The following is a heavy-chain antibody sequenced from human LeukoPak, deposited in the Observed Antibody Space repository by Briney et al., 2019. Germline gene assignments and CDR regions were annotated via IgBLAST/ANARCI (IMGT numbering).Heavy chain of an antibody. Sequence: KTSETLSFTCAVYGGSFSGYYWSWIRQPPGKGLEWIGEINHSGSTNYNPSLKSRVTISVDTSKDQFSLKLSSVTAADTAVYYCARETIVVVPAAIGDWFDPWGQGTLVTVSS. V-gene: IGHV4-34*01. CDR2: INHSGST. CDR1: GGSFSGYY. D-gene: IGHD2-2*01. CDR3: ARETIVVVPAAIGDWFDP. J-gene: IGHJ5*02.